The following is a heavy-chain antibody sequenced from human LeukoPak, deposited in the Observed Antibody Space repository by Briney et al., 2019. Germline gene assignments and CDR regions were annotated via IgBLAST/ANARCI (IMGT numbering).Heavy chain of an antibody. V-gene: IGHV4-4*02. Sequence: PSETLSLTCAVSGGSISSSYWWSWVRQPPGKGLEWIGEIFHSGSTNYNPSLKSRVTISVDKSKNQFSLRLSSVTAADTAVYYCASPSMGCSTTSCYSAFDIWGQGTMVTVSS. CDR2: IFHSGST. CDR3: ASPSMGCSTTSCYSAFDI. J-gene: IGHJ3*02. D-gene: IGHD2-2*01. CDR1: GGSISSSYW.